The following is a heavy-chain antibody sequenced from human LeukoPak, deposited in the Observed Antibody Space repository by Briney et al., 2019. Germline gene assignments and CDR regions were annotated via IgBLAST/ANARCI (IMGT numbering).Heavy chain of an antibody. D-gene: IGHD6-19*01. J-gene: IGHJ4*02. CDR2: INPNSGGT. CDR3: VRDLGISGWYAPPLGYFDS. Sequence: ASVKVSCKASGYTFTGYYMHWVRQAPGQGLDWMGWINPNSGGTNYAQKFQDKVTMTRDTSISSIYMELSRLKSDDTAVYYCVRDLGISGWYAPPLGYFDSWGQGTLVTVSS. CDR1: GYTFTGYY. V-gene: IGHV1-2*02.